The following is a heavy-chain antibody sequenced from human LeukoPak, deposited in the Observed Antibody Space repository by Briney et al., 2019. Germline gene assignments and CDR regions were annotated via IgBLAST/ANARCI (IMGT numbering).Heavy chain of an antibody. Sequence: GGSLRLSCAASGFTFSSYSMNWVRQAPGKGLEWVSYISSSSSTIYYADSVKGRFTISRDNAKNSLYLQMNSLRAEDTAVYYCARDQGLGPGYCDSDYWGQGTLVTVSS. CDR3: ARDQGLGPGYCDSDY. J-gene: IGHJ4*02. D-gene: IGHD3-16*01. CDR1: GFTFSSYS. V-gene: IGHV3-48*04. CDR2: ISSSSSTI.